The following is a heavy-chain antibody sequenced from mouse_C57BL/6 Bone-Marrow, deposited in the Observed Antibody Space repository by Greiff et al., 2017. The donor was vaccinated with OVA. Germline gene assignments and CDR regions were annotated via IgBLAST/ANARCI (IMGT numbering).Heavy chain of an antibody. CDR3: AREGLYYGGFAY. CDR2: IDPSDSYT. J-gene: IGHJ3*01. D-gene: IGHD1-1*01. V-gene: IGHV1-50*01. CDR1: GYTFTSYW. Sequence: VQLQQPGAELVKPGASVKLSCKASGYTFTSYWMQWVKQRPGQGLEWIGEIDPSDSYTNYNQKFKGKATLTVDTSSSTAYMQLSSLTSEDSAVYYCAREGLYYGGFAYWGQGTLVTVSA.